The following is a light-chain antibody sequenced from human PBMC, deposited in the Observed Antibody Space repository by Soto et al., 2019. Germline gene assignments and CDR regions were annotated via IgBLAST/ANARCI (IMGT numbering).Light chain of an antibody. J-gene: IGKJ1*01. Sequence: DFQMTQSPSTLSASVGDRVTITCRASQSISSWLAWYQHKPGKAPKFLIYDASSLESGVPSRFSGSGSGTEFTLTISNLQPDDFATYFCQQYHNYPRTFGQGTKVDIK. CDR1: QSISSW. CDR3: QQYHNYPRT. V-gene: IGKV1-5*01. CDR2: DAS.